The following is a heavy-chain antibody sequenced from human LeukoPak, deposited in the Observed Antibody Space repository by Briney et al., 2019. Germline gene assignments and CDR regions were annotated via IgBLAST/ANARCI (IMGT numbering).Heavy chain of an antibody. CDR3: AKDWNEVGYCSSGSCYSDY. CDR1: GFTFNNYA. V-gene: IGHV3-23*01. Sequence: GGSLRLSCAASGFTFNNYAMSWVRQAPGKGLEWVSAISGSGGSTYYADSVKGRFTISRDNSKNTLYLQMNSLKAEDTAVYYCAKDWNEVGYCSSGSCYSDYWGQGTLVIVSS. J-gene: IGHJ4*02. CDR2: ISGSGGST. D-gene: IGHD2-15*01.